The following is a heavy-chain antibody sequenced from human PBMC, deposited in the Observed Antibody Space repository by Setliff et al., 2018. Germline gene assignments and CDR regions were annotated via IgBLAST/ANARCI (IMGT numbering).Heavy chain of an antibody. D-gene: IGHD7-27*01. V-gene: IGHV5-51*01. CDR1: GYSFTRYW. CDR3: ARRQGANWGSDYYYGMDV. Sequence: GESLKISCKGSGYSFTRYWIGWVRQMPGKGLEWMGIIYPSDSDTRYSPSFQGQVTISVDKSISTAYLQWSSLKASDTAMYYRARRQGANWGSDYYYGMDVWGQGTTVTVSS. J-gene: IGHJ6*02. CDR2: IYPSDSDT.